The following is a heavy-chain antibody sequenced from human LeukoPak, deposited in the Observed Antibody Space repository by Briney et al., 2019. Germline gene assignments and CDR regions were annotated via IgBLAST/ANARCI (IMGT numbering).Heavy chain of an antibody. J-gene: IGHJ1*01. CDR2: MNPNSGNT. CDR3: ARNGQQLRHFQH. V-gene: IGHV1-8*01. Sequence: ASVKVSCKASGYTFTSYDINWVRQATGQGLEWMGWMNPNSGNTGYAQKFQGRVTMTRNTSISTAYMELRSLRSEDTAVYYCARNGQQLRHFQHWGQGTLVTVSS. CDR1: GYTFTSYD. D-gene: IGHD6-13*01.